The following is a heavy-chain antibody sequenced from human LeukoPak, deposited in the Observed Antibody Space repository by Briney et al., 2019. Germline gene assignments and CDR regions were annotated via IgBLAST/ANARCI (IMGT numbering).Heavy chain of an antibody. CDR2: IYHSGST. J-gene: IGHJ5*02. CDR3: ARSWSSGWYWFDP. CDR1: GGSISIYY. D-gene: IGHD6-19*01. V-gene: IGHV4-59*01. Sequence: SETLSLTCSVSGGSISIYYWSWVRQPPGKGLEWIGYIYHSGSTNYNPSLKSRVTMSQDLSKNQLSLRLTSVTAADTAVYYCARSWSSGWYWFDPWGQGTLVTVPS.